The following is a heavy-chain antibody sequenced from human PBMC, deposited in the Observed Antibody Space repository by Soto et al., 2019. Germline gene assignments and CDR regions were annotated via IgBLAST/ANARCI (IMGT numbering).Heavy chain of an antibody. CDR3: ARFPVGEALYSSGWSNYYYGLDV. D-gene: IGHD6-19*01. CDR2: IYYSKST. CDR1: GGSISSHC. J-gene: IGHJ6*02. V-gene: IGHV4-59*11. Sequence: SETLSLPYTVSGGSISSHCCSWIRQPPGKGLERIGYIYYSKSTNYNPSLKSRDTISVDTSKNQVSLILISVMAADTAVYFCARFPVGEALYSSGWSNYYYGLDVWGQGTTVTVSS.